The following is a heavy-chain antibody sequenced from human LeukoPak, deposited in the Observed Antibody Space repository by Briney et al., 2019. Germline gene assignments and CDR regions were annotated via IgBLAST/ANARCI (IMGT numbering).Heavy chain of an antibody. CDR1: GFTFSSYA. Sequence: PGGSLRLSCAASGFTFSSYAMHWVRQAPGKGLEWVAVMSYDGSNKYYADSVKGRFTISRDNSKNTLYPQMNSLRAEDTALYYCAKDCDYGDSPDAFDIWGQGTMVTVSS. D-gene: IGHD4-17*01. J-gene: IGHJ3*02. CDR3: AKDCDYGDSPDAFDI. CDR2: MSYDGSNK. V-gene: IGHV3-30*04.